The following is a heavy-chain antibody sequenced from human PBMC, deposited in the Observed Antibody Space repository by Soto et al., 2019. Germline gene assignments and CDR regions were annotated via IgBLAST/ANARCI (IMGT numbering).Heavy chain of an antibody. J-gene: IGHJ4*02. Sequence: HPGGSLRLSCAGSGFPFSDYALHWVRQAPGKGLEWVSLIRNHSYQGTSEYSEAVKFRFAISRDTSKGIAYLQMQSVNIDDVAVYYCSGAESPDTAYFSHYWGQGTPVTVSS. D-gene: IGHD1-26*01. CDR1: GFPFSDYA. CDR3: SGAESPDTAYFSHY. V-gene: IGHV3-49*04. CDR2: IRNHSYQGTS.